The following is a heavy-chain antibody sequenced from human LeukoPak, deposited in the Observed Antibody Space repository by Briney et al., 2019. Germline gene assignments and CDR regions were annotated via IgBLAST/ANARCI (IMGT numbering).Heavy chain of an antibody. CDR3: ARKGGIAAAGIDAFDI. CDR2: INHSGST. J-gene: IGHJ3*02. V-gene: IGHV4-34*01. CDR1: DGSFSGYY. D-gene: IGHD6-13*01. Sequence: SETLSLTCAVYDGSFSGYYWSWIRQPPGKGLEWIGEINHSGSTNYNPSLKSRVTISLDTSKNQFSLKLSSVTAADTAVYYCARKGGIAAAGIDAFDIWGQGTMVTVSS.